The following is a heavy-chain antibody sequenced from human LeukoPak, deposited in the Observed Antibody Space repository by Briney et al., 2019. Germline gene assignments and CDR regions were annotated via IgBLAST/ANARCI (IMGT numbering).Heavy chain of an antibody. V-gene: IGHV3-9*01. Sequence: GGSLRLSCAASGFTFDDYAMHWVRQAPGKGLEWVSGISWNSGSIGYADSVKGRFTISRDNAKNSLYLQMNSLRAEDTALYYCAKTTSQYYYDSSGYYGRYFDYWGQGTLVTVSS. CDR2: ISWNSGSI. CDR1: GFTFDDYA. CDR3: AKTTSQYYYDSSGYYGRYFDY. J-gene: IGHJ4*02. D-gene: IGHD3-22*01.